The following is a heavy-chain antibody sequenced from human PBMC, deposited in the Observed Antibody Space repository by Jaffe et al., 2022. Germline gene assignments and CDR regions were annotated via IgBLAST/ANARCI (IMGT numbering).Heavy chain of an antibody. CDR3: ARGGVYVWGSSPQYYFDY. CDR2: INPSGGST. D-gene: IGHD3-16*01. J-gene: IGHJ4*02. CDR1: GYTFTSYY. V-gene: IGHV1-46*01. Sequence: QVQLVQSGAEVKKPGASVKVSCKASGYTFTSYYMHWVRQAPGQGLEWMGIINPSGGSTSYAQKFQGRVTMTRDTSTSTVYMELSSLRSEDTAVYYCARGGVYVWGSSPQYYFDYWGQGTLVTVSS.